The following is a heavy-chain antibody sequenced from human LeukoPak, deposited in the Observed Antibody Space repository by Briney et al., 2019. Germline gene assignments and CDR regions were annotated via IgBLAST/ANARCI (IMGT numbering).Heavy chain of an antibody. CDR3: ARLAIASAYYFDH. V-gene: IGHV4-39*01. D-gene: IGHD3-3*02. CDR2: IYYSGST. Sequence: PSETLSLTCTVSGGSISSSSYYWGWIRQPPGKGLEWIGRIYYSGSTYYNPSLKSRVTISVDTSQNQFSLKLSSVTAADTAVLYCARLAIASAYYFDHWGQGSLVTVSS. J-gene: IGHJ4*02. CDR1: GGSISSSSYY.